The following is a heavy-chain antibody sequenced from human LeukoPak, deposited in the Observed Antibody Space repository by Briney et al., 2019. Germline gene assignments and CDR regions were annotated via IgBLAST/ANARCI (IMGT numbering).Heavy chain of an antibody. CDR1: GFTFSSYA. CDR3: ATALGYCSGGSCSKGY. Sequence: GGSLRLSCAASGFTFSSYAVSWVRQAPGKGLEWVSAISGSGGSTYYADSVKGRFTISRDNSKNALYLQMNSLRAEDTAVYYCATALGYCSGGSCSKGYWGQGTLVTVSS. CDR2: ISGSGGST. D-gene: IGHD2-15*01. J-gene: IGHJ4*02. V-gene: IGHV3-23*01.